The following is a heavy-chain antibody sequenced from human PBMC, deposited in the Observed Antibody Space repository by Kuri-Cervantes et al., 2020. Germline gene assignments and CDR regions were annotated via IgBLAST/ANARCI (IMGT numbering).Heavy chain of an antibody. CDR3: AKDPEDYYDSSGYYTYFDY. V-gene: IGHV3-23*01. J-gene: IGHJ4*02. Sequence: ETLSLTCAASGFTFSSYAMSWVRQAPGKGLEWVSAISGSGGSTYYEDSVKGRFTISRDNSKNTLYLQMNSLRAEDTAVYYWAKDPEDYYDSSGYYTYFDYWGQGTLVTVSS. CDR2: ISGSGGST. CDR1: GFTFSSYA. D-gene: IGHD3-22*01.